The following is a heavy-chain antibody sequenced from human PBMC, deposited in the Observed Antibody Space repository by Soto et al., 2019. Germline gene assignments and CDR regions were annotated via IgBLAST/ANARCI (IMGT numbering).Heavy chain of an antibody. V-gene: IGHV3-23*01. CDR3: AKRRNYESNDFSDFDC. Sequence: PGGSLRLSCAASGFTFGTYSMSWVRQAPGKGLEWVSVISGGNGGTYYADSVKGRLTVSRDNSKNTLYLQMNSLRAEDAAVYYCAKRRNYESNDFSDFDCWGQGTLVTVSS. CDR1: GFTFGTYS. D-gene: IGHD3-22*01. CDR2: ISGGNGGT. J-gene: IGHJ4*01.